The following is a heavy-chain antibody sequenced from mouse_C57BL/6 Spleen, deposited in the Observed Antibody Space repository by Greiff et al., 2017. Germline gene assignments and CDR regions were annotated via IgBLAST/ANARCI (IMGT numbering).Heavy chain of an antibody. V-gene: IGHV1-7*01. CDR2: INPSSGST. Sequence: VQLQESGAELAKPGASVKLSCKASGYTFTSYWMNWVKQRTGQGLEWIGYINPSSGSTKYNQKFKDKATLTADKSSSTAYMQLRSLTYEDSAVYDCAFAYGSSYPDYYSMDYWGQGTSVTVSS. D-gene: IGHD1-1*01. J-gene: IGHJ4*01. CDR3: AFAYGSSYPDYYSMDY. CDR1: GYTFTSYW.